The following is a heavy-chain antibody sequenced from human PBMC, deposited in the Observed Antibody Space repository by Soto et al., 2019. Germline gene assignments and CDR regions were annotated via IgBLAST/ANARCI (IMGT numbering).Heavy chain of an antibody. CDR2: IIPIFGTA. CDR1: GGTFSSYA. CDR3: ARAGYGDYHYYGMDV. J-gene: IGHJ6*02. Sequence: GASLKVSCKASGGTFSSYAISWVRQAPGQGLEWMGGIIPIFGTANYAQKFQGRVTITADESTSTAYMELSSLRSEDTAVYYCARAGYGDYHYYGMDVWGQGTTVTVSS. D-gene: IGHD4-17*01. V-gene: IGHV1-69*13.